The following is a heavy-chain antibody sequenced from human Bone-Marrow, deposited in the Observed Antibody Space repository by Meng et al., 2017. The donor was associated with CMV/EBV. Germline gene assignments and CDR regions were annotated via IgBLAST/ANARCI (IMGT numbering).Heavy chain of an antibody. CDR3: ARGLGDGDCSSTSCFI. J-gene: IGHJ4*02. D-gene: IGHD2-2*01. Sequence: GGSLRLSCAASGFTFSSYSMNWVRQAPGKGLEWVSYISSSSSTIYYADSVKGRFTISRDNAKNTLYLQMNSLRAEDTAVYYCARGLGDGDCSSTSCFIWGQGTLVTVSS. CDR2: ISSSSSTI. V-gene: IGHV3-48*04. CDR1: GFTFSSYS.